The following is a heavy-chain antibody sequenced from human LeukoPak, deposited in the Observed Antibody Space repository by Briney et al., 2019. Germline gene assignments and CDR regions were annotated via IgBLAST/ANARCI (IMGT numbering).Heavy chain of an antibody. V-gene: IGHV4-59*08. CDR2: IYYSGST. CDR1: GGSISSYY. J-gene: IGHJ5*02. CDR3: ARLRENWFDP. Sequence: SETLSLTCTVSGGSISSYYWSWIRQPPGKGLEWVGYIYYSGSTNYNPSLKSRVTISVDTSKNQFSLKLSSVTAADTAVYYCARLRENWFDPWGQGTLVTVSS.